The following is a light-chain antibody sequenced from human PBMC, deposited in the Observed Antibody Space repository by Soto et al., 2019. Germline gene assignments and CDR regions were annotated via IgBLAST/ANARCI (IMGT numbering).Light chain of an antibody. J-gene: IGKJ3*01. CDR3: LQKYFYPFT. CDR2: AAS. CDR1: QGIRND. V-gene: IGKV1-6*01. Sequence: GGRATITCRASQGIRNDLDWFQQKPGKAPKLLIYAASNLQSGVPARFSGSGSGTDFTLTISSLQPEDFATYYCLQKYFYPFTFGPGTKVDIK.